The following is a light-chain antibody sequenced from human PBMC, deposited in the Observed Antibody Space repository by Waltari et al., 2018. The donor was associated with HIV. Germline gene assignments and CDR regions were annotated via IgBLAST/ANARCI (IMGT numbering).Light chain of an antibody. J-gene: IGLJ2*01. Sequence: QSVLTQPPSASGTPGQRVTISCSGSSSNIGSNTVNWYQHLPGTAPKLLIYHNNQRPSGVPDRFPGAKSGTSASLAISGLQSEDEADYYCAAWDDSLNGQGVFGGGTKLTVL. CDR3: AAWDDSLNGQGV. CDR2: HNN. CDR1: SSNIGSNT. V-gene: IGLV1-44*01.